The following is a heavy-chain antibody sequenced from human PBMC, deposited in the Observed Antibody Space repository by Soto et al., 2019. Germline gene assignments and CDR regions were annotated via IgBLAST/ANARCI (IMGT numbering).Heavy chain of an antibody. V-gene: IGHV3-21*01. D-gene: IGHD3-9*01. Sequence: GGSLRLSCAASGFTFSSYSMNWVRQAPGKGLEWVSSISSSSSYIYYADSVKGRFTISRDNAKNSLYLQMNSLRAEDTAVYYCARDSSYDILTGYSTYDYFDYWGQGTLVTVSS. CDR1: GFTFSSYS. J-gene: IGHJ4*02. CDR3: ARDSSYDILTGYSTYDYFDY. CDR2: ISSSSSYI.